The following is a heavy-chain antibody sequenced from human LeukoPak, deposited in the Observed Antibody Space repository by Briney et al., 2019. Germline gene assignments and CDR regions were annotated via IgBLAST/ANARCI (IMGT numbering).Heavy chain of an antibody. CDR3: ASAYCGGDCYFDY. CDR1: GYTFTSYH. J-gene: IGHJ4*02. CDR2: INPSGGSP. D-gene: IGHD2-21*02. V-gene: IGHV1-46*01. Sequence: ASVKVSCKASGYTFTSYHLHWVRQAPGQGLEWMGIINPSGGSPNYAQKFQGRVTMTRDTSISTAYMELSRLRSDDTAVYYCASAYCGGDCYFDYWGQGTLVTVSS.